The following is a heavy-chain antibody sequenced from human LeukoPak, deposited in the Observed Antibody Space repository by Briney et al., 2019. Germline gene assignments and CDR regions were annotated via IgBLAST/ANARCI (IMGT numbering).Heavy chain of an antibody. J-gene: IGHJ3*02. CDR1: GDSVNSGAYY. V-gene: IGHV4-61*02. CDR2: IYPLETT. D-gene: IGHD6-19*01. CDR3: VREIVAGLGVSFDI. Sequence: SQTLSLTCTVSGDSVNSGAYYWSWLRQPAGKEPEWIGRIYPLETTNYNPSLKSRVAISVDTSKNQFSLKLSSVTAADTAVYYCVREIVAGLGVSFDIWGQGTTVTVSS.